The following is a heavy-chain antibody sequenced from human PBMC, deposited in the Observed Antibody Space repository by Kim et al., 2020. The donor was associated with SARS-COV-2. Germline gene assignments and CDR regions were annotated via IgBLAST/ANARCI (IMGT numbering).Heavy chain of an antibody. V-gene: IGHV3-11*04. Sequence: GGSLRLSCAASGFTFSDYFMSWIRPSPGKGLEWVSYISGSGSTTYYADSVKGRFTISRDNAKNSLYRQLNTLKAEDTAVYYCARGGVSTAWYIQHWGQGTLVTVSS. CDR2: ISGSGSTT. CDR1: GFTFSDYF. D-gene: IGHD1-20*01. J-gene: IGHJ1*01. CDR3: ARGGVSTAWYIQH.